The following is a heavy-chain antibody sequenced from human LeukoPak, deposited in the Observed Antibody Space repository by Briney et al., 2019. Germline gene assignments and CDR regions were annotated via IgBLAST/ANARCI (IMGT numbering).Heavy chain of an antibody. Sequence: SVKVSCKASGGTFSSYAISWVRQAPGQGLEWMGGIIPIFGTANYAQKVQGRVTITTDESTSTAYMELSSLRSEDTAVYYCARGYRSSTSCYPTVGWFDPWGQGTLVTVSS. J-gene: IGHJ5*02. CDR1: GGTFSSYA. CDR2: IIPIFGTA. D-gene: IGHD2-2*01. V-gene: IGHV1-69*05. CDR3: ARGYRSSTSCYPTVGWFDP.